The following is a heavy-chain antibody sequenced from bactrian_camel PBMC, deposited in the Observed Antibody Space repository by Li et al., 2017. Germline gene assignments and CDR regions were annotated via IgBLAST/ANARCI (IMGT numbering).Heavy chain of an antibody. CDR3: ATLSRQYGGTWSCRLDRFGS. J-gene: IGHJ6*01. D-gene: IGHD6*01. CDR2: FAADGRT. Sequence: HVQLVESGGGSVQAGGSLRLSCAFPSFVYSWHCMAWFRQVPGKEREGVALFAADGRTTYANSVQGRFTISKDNAEDTLYLQMNNLKPEDTAMYYCATLSRQYGGTWSCRLDRFGSWGQGTQVTVS. CDR1: SFVYSWHC. V-gene: IGHV3S1*01.